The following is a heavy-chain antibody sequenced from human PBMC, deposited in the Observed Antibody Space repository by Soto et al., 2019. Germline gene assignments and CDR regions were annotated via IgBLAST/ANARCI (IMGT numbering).Heavy chain of an antibody. D-gene: IGHD3-9*01. CDR1: GFTFSSHW. CDR2: INSDGRST. V-gene: IGHV3-74*01. CDR3: ASDASWTGYSARFDS. Sequence: EVQLVESGGGLVQPGGSLRLSCAASGFTFSSHWMHWVRHAPGKGLVWVSRINSDGRSTTNADSVKGRFTISRDNARNTLYLQMNSLRAEDTAVYYCASDASWTGYSARFDSWGQGTLVTVAS. J-gene: IGHJ4*02.